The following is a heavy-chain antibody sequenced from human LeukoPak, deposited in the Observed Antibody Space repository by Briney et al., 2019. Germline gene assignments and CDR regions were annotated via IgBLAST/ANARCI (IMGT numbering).Heavy chain of an antibody. Sequence: SETLSLTCTVSGGSISSSSYYWGWIRQPPGKGLEWIGSIYYSGSTYYNPSLKSRVTISVDTSKNQFSLKLSSVTAADTAVYYCARVLNGYNGIDAFDIWGQGTMVTVSS. CDR3: ARVLNGYNGIDAFDI. V-gene: IGHV4-39*07. CDR1: GGSISSSSYY. J-gene: IGHJ3*02. CDR2: IYYSGST. D-gene: IGHD5-24*01.